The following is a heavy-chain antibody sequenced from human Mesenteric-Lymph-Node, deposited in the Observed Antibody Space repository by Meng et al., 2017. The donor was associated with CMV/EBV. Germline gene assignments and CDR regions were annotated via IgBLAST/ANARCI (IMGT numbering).Heavy chain of an antibody. CDR1: GGSIISSSYY. CDR3: ARMYYSGSGTYDY. CDR2: IYYSGCA. J-gene: IGHJ4*02. D-gene: IGHD3-10*01. V-gene: IGHV4-39*07. Sequence: GSLRLSCTVSGGSIISSSYYWGWFRQPPGRGLEWIGGIYYSGCAYYNPSLTSRVTISIDTSKTQFSLRLSSVTAADTAVYYCARMYYSGSGTYDYWGQGTLVTVSS.